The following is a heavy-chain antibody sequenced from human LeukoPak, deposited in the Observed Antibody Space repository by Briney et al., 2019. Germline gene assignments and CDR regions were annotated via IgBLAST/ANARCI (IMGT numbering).Heavy chain of an antibody. D-gene: IGHD5-18*01. V-gene: IGHV4-59*08. CDR2: IYYSGST. CDR1: GGSISSYY. Sequence: SETLSLTCTVSGGSISSYYWSWIRQPPGKGLEWIGYIYYSGSTNYNPSLKSRVTISVDTSKNQFSLKLSSVTAADTAVYYCARAGDSYGSRSHYYMDVWGKGTTVTVSS. J-gene: IGHJ6*03. CDR3: ARAGDSYGSRSHYYMDV.